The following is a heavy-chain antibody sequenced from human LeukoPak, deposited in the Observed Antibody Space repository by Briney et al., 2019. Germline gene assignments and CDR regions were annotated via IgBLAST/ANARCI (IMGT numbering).Heavy chain of an antibody. CDR3: ARGSNSYGSGATIDY. Sequence: GGSLRLSCAASGFTFSTYGMHWVRQAPGKGLEWLTDIWYDGSNKYYTDSVKGRFTISRDNSKNTLYLQMSSLRAKDTAVYYCARGSNSYGSGATIDYWGQGALVTVSS. V-gene: IGHV3-33*01. CDR2: IWYDGSNK. J-gene: IGHJ4*02. D-gene: IGHD3-10*01. CDR1: GFTFSTYG.